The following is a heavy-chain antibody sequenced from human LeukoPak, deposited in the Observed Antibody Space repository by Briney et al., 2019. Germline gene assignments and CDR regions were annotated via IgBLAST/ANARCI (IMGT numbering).Heavy chain of an antibody. Sequence: GGSLRLSCAASGFTFSSYWMGWVRQAPGKGLGWVANIKQDGSEKYYVDSVKGRFTISRDNAKTSLYLQMNSLRAEDTAVYYCARVHDSSGYYYYYGMDVWGQGTTVTVSS. J-gene: IGHJ6*02. CDR2: IKQDGSEK. D-gene: IGHD3-22*01. CDR1: GFTFSSYW. V-gene: IGHV3-7*01. CDR3: ARVHDSSGYYYYYGMDV.